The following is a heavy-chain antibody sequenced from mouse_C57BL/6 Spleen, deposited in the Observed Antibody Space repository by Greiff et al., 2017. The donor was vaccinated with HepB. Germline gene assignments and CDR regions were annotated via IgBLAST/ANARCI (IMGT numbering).Heavy chain of an antibody. CDR2: INYDGSST. J-gene: IGHJ3*01. Sequence: DVKLVESEGGLVQPGSSMKLSCTASGFTFSDYYMAWVRQVPEKGLEWVANINYDGSSTYYLDSLKSRFIISRDNAKNILYLQMSSLKSEDTATYYCARAQIYYDYWGQGTLVTVSA. D-gene: IGHD2-4*01. CDR1: GFTFSDYY. V-gene: IGHV5-16*01. CDR3: ARAQIYYDY.